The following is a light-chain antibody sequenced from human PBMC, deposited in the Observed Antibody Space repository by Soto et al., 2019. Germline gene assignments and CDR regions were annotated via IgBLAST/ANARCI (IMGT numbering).Light chain of an antibody. J-gene: IGKJ1*01. CDR3: QQYGSSPQT. CDR1: QSVSSSY. V-gene: IGKV3-20*01. Sequence: EIVLTQSPGTLSLSPGERGTLSCRPSQSVSSSYLAWYQQKPGQAPRLLIYGASSRATGIPDRFSGSGSGTEFTLTISSLQSEDFAVDYCQQYGSSPQTFGQGTKVDIK. CDR2: GAS.